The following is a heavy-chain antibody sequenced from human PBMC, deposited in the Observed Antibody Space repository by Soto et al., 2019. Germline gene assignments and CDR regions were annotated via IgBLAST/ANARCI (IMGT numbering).Heavy chain of an antibody. D-gene: IGHD2-21*02. CDR1: GYTFINYG. CDR3: ARGDGDTLDY. Sequence: QVQLVQSGGEVKKPGASVKVSCKASGYTFINYGITWVRQAPGQGLEWLAWIHAYTATTDNAQNVQGRVTMTADTTTSTAYLELRGVTADDTAVYYCARGDGDTLDYWGQGTVVTVSS. CDR2: IHAYTATT. V-gene: IGHV1-18*01. J-gene: IGHJ4*02.